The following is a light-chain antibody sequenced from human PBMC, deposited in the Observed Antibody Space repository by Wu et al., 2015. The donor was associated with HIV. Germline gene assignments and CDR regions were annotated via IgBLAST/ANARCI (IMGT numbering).Light chain of an antibody. J-gene: IGKJ3*01. CDR2: AAS. CDR1: QNISSY. Sequence: DIQMTQSPSSLSASVGDRVTITCRASQNISSYVNWYHQKPGKAPNLLIYAASSLQSGVPSRFSGSGSGTDFTLTISSLQPEDFATYYCQQSYSTPFTFGPGTKMNIK. CDR3: QQSYSTPFT. V-gene: IGKV1-39*01.